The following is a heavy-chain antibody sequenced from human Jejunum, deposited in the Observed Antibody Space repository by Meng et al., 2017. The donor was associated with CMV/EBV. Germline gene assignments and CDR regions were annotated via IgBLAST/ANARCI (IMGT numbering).Heavy chain of an antibody. CDR2: IYYSGST. J-gene: IGHJ4*02. D-gene: IGHD6-25*01. CDR3: ASGGYNRPLDY. V-gene: IGHV4-59*01. CDR1: VGTISSYY. Sequence: CTVPVGTISSYYWSWIRHPPGKGLEWIGYIYYSGSTNYNPSLKSRVTISVDTSKNQFSLKLWSVTAADTAVYYCASGGYNRPLDYWGQGTRVTVSS.